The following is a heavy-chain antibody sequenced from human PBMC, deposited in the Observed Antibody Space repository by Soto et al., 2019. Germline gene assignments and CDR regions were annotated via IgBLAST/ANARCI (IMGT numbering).Heavy chain of an antibody. V-gene: IGHV4-59*01. Sequence: SETLSLTCTVTGGSLSGYYWMWIRQPPGKGLEWMGYIYYSGGTNYNPPLQSRVTMSVDTSKNQFSLKLSSVTAADTAVYYCARESPGAGHFDYWGQGTLVTVSS. CDR2: IYYSGGT. D-gene: IGHD1-26*01. CDR3: ARESPGAGHFDY. J-gene: IGHJ4*02. CDR1: GGSLSGYY.